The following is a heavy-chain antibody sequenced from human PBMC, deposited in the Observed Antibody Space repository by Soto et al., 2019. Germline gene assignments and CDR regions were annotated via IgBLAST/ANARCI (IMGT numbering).Heavy chain of an antibody. D-gene: IGHD2-21*02. Sequence: PGGSLRLSCAASGFTFSSYSMNWVRQAPGKGLEWVSSISSSSSYIYYADSVKGRFTISRDNSKNSLYLQMNSLRTEDTALYYCAKDHYCGGDCYYFDYWGQGTLVTAPQ. CDR1: GFTFSSYS. CDR3: AKDHYCGGDCYYFDY. V-gene: IGHV3-21*04. CDR2: ISSSSSYI. J-gene: IGHJ4*02.